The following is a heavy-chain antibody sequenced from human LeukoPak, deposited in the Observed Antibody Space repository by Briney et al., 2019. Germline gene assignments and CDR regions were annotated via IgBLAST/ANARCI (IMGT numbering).Heavy chain of an antibody. CDR3: AKAIVVVVAAVDY. CDR1: GFTFSSHL. D-gene: IGHD2-15*01. J-gene: IGHJ4*02. CDR2: ISSDGTYT. V-gene: IGHV3-74*01. Sequence: GGSLRLSCAASGFTFSSHLMHWVRQAPGKGLVWVSRISSDGTYTNYADSVKGRFTISRDNSKNTLYLQMNSLRAEDTAVYYCAKAIVVVVAAVDYWSQGTLVTVSS.